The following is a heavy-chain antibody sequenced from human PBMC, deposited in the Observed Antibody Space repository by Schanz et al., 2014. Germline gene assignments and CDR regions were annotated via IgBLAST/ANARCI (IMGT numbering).Heavy chain of an antibody. D-gene: IGHD3-22*01. Sequence: VQLVESEGGLVQPGGSLRLSCAGSGFSFSDYGMHWVRQAPGRGLEWVAVISYHGSERYYADSVKGRFTISRDNSKNTLYLQMNSLRTEDTAVYFCAKSYDTSGYSGFDYWGQGTLVTVSS. CDR1: GFSFSDYG. V-gene: IGHV3-30*18. J-gene: IGHJ4*02. CDR2: ISYHGSER. CDR3: AKSYDTSGYSGFDY.